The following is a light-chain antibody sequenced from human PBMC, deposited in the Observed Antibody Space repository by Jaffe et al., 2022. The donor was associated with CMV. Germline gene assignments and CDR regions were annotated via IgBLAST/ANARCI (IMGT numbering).Light chain of an antibody. J-gene: IGLJ3*02. CDR2: END. CDR3: GTWDSSLSAGV. Sequence: QSVLTQPPSVSAAPGQKVTISCSGSSSNIGSNYVSWLQHLPGAAPKVLIYENDKRPSGIPDRFSGSKSGTSATLGITGPQTGDEADYYCGTWDSSLSAGVFGGGTKLTVL. CDR1: SSNIGSNY. V-gene: IGLV1-51*02.